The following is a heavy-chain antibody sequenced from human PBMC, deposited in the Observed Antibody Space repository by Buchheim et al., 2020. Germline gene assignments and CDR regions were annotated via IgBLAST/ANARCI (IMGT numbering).Heavy chain of an antibody. CDR1: GGSISSGTYY. D-gene: IGHD3-22*01. Sequence: QVQLQESGPGLVKPSQTLSLTCTVSGGSISSGTYYWSWIRQPAGKGLEWIGRIYASGSTNYNPSLKSRVTISVDTSKNQVSLMLTSVTAADTAVYYCARRYYHDSSGGFDPWGQGTL. CDR2: IYASGST. CDR3: ARRYYHDSSGGFDP. J-gene: IGHJ5*02. V-gene: IGHV4-61*02.